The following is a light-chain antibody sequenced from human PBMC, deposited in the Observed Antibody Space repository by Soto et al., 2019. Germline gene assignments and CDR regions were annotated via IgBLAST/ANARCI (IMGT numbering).Light chain of an antibody. J-gene: IGLJ2*01. CDR3: SSYTTSTPVI. Sequence: QSALTQPASVSGSPGQSITISCTGTSSDIGDHNSVSWYLQQPGKAPKLMIYAVSNRPSGVSNRFSGSKSGNTASLTISGLQAEDEADYYCSSYTTSTPVIFGGGTKVTVL. CDR2: AVS. V-gene: IGLV2-14*03. CDR1: SSDIGDHNS.